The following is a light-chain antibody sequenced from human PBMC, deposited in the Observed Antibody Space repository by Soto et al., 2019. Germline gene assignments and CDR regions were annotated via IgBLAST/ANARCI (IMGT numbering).Light chain of an antibody. CDR3: QKYDSAPLT. CDR1: QGISNF. CDR2: AAS. Sequence: DIQMTQSPSSLSASVGDRVTITCRASQGISNFLAWYQQKPGKVPRLLIYAASPLQSGVPARFSGSGSVTDFTLTISSLQHEDVATYYCQKYDSAPLTLGGGTKVEIK. J-gene: IGKJ4*01. V-gene: IGKV1-27*01.